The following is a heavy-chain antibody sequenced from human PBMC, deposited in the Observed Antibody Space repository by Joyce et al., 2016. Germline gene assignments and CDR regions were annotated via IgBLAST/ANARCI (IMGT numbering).Heavy chain of an antibody. D-gene: IGHD4-23*01. Sequence: QVQLVQSGAEVTNPGASVKVSCKASGFSFSGYYIHWVRQAPGQGLAWMGWISPDGGDTIYAQKFQGRVTMTRNTSISTVYLERGRLTADDKALYYWAREYGGTFYFDYWGQVTLVTVSS. V-gene: IGHV1-2*02. J-gene: IGHJ4*02. CDR3: AREYGGTFYFDY. CDR1: GFSFSGYY. CDR2: ISPDGGDT.